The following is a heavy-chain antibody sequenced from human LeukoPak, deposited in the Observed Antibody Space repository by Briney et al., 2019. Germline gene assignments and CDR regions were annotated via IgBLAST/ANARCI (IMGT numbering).Heavy chain of an antibody. CDR1: GFTFSRSA. V-gene: IGHV3-23*01. CDR2: IIYSGGAT. CDR3: ARDKSGGSVTTSFDY. Sequence: GGSLRLSCAASGFTFSRSAMTWVRQGPGTGLEFVASIIYSGGATYYADSVKGRFTISRDNAKNTLYLQMNSLGAEDTAVYYCARDKSGGSVTTSFDYWGQGTLVTVSS. D-gene: IGHD4-17*01. J-gene: IGHJ4*02.